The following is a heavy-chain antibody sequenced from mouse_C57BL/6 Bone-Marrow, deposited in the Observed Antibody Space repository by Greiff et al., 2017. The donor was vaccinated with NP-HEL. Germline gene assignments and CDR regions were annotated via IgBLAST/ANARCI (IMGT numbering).Heavy chain of an antibody. CDR3: ARRGLRRNWFAY. Sequence: VKLVESGAELARPGASVKLSCKASGYTFTSYGISWVKQRTGQGLEWIGEIYPRSGNTYYNEKFKGKATLTADKSSSTAYMELRSLTSEDSAVYFCARRGLRRNWFAYWGQGTLVTVSA. D-gene: IGHD2-4*01. V-gene: IGHV1-81*01. J-gene: IGHJ3*01. CDR2: IYPRSGNT. CDR1: GYTFTSYG.